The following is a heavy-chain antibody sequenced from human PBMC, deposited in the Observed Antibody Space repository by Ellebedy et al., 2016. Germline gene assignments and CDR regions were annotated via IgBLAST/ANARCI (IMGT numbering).Heavy chain of an antibody. CDR1: GFTFSRFG. CDR3: AKVRSPDLYNNNDGMDV. CDR2: ILEDENDK. D-gene: IGHD3-10*01. Sequence: GGSLRLXXAASGFTFSRFGIHWVRQAPGKGLEWVAGILEDENDKDYRDSVKGRFTISRDNSKNRVFLQMNSLRVEDTAVYYCAKVRSPDLYNNNDGMDVWGQGTTVTVSS. V-gene: IGHV3-30*18. J-gene: IGHJ6*02.